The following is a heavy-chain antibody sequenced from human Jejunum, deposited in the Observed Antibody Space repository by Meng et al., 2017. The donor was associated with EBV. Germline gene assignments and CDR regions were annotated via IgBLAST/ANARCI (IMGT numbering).Heavy chain of an antibody. CDR2: MSPNSGNT. CDR3: ARGVAAGFDY. Sequence: QGRLVQYGAEVKKPWASVKVSCKASGYTFTSYDINWVRQATGQGPEWMGWMSPNSGNTGYAQKFQGRVTMTRDTSISTAYMELSSLRSEDTAVYYCARGVAAGFDYWGQGTLVTVSS. V-gene: IGHV1-8*02. CDR1: GYTFTSYD. D-gene: IGHD6-13*01. J-gene: IGHJ4*02.